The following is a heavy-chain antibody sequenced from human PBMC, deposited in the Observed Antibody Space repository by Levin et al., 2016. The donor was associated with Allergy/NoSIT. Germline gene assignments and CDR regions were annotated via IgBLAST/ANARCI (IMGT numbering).Heavy chain of an antibody. CDR2: IRYDGSNK. Sequence: WIRQPPGKGLEWVAFIRYDGSNKYYADSVKGRFTISRDNSKNTLYLQMNSLRAEDTAVYYCAKDPASYSSSWYLDYWGQGTLVTVSS. V-gene: IGHV3-30*02. CDR3: AKDPASYSSSWYLDY. J-gene: IGHJ4*02. D-gene: IGHD6-13*01.